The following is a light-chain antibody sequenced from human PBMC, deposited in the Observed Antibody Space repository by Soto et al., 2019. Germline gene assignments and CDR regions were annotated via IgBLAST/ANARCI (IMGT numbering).Light chain of an antibody. Sequence: EIVLTQSPGTLSLSPGERATLSCRASQSVSSSYLAWYQQKPGQAPRLLIYGASSRATGIPDRFRGSGSGTDFTLTISRLEPEDFAVYYCQQYVTSLTFGGGTKVDIK. CDR2: GAS. CDR1: QSVSSSY. V-gene: IGKV3-20*01. CDR3: QQYVTSLT. J-gene: IGKJ4*01.